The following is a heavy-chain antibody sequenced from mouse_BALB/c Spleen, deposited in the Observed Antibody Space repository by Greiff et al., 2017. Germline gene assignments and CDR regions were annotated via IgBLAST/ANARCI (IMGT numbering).Heavy chain of an antibody. CDR1: GYAFTSYN. Sequence: VQLKQSGPELVKPGASVKVSCTASGYAFTSYNMYWVKQSHGKSLEWIGYIDPYNGGTSYNQKFKGKATLTVDKSSSTAYMHLNSLTSEDSAVYYCARKGVYYGNPSNAMDYWGQGTSVTVSS. J-gene: IGHJ4*01. CDR3: ARKGVYYGNPSNAMDY. D-gene: IGHD2-1*01. CDR2: IDPYNGGT. V-gene: IGHV1S135*01.